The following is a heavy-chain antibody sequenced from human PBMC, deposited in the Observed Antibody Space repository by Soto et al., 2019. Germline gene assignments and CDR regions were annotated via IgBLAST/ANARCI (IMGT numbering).Heavy chain of an antibody. CDR3: ARLSYYDILTGLLGDAFDI. V-gene: IGHV4-39*01. Sequence: QLQLQESGPGLVKPSETLSLTCTVSGGSISSRSYYWGWIRQPPGKGLEWIGGIYYSGSTYYNPSLKSRVTISVDTSKNQFSLKLSSVTAADTAVYYCARLSYYDILTGLLGDAFDIWGQGTMVTVSS. CDR1: GGSISSRSYY. J-gene: IGHJ3*02. D-gene: IGHD3-9*01. CDR2: IYYSGST.